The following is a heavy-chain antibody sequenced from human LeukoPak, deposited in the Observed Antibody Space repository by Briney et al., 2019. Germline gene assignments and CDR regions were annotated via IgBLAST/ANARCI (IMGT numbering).Heavy chain of an antibody. J-gene: IGHJ4*02. D-gene: IGHD5-12*01. Sequence: SQTLFLTCTVSGGSISSGSYYWSWIRQPAGKGLEWIGRIYTSGSTNYNPSLKSRVTISVDTSKNQFSLKLSSVTAADTAVYYCARARGYSGYDSYYFDYWGQGTLVTVSS. CDR2: IYTSGST. V-gene: IGHV4-61*02. CDR1: GGSISSGSYY. CDR3: ARARGYSGYDSYYFDY.